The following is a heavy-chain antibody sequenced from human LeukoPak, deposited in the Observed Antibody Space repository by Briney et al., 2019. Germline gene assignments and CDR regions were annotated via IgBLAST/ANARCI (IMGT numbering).Heavy chain of an antibody. Sequence: SETLSLTCTVSGGSISSGGYYWSWIRQHPGKGLEWIGYIYYSGSTYYNPSLKSRVTISVDTSKNQFSLKLSSVTAADTAVYYCARGLLGFGVVTTYYYYGMDVWGQGTTVTVSS. CDR2: IYYSGST. CDR3: ARGLLGFGVVTTYYYYGMDV. D-gene: IGHD3-3*01. J-gene: IGHJ6*02. V-gene: IGHV4-31*03. CDR1: GGSISSGGYY.